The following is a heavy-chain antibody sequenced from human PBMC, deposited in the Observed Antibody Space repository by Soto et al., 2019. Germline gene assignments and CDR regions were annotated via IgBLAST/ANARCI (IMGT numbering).Heavy chain of an antibody. CDR1: GGSVSSGSYY. D-gene: IGHD2-2*01. CDR3: ARDGCSSSSCYHYFDY. J-gene: IGHJ4*02. CDR2: IYYSGST. Sequence: SETLSLTCTVSGGSVSSGSYYWSWIRQPPGKGLEWIGYIYYSGSTNYNPSLQGRLTISVDTSKNQFSLKLSSVTAADTAIYYCARDGCSSSSCYHYFDYWGQGTLVTVSS. V-gene: IGHV4-61*01.